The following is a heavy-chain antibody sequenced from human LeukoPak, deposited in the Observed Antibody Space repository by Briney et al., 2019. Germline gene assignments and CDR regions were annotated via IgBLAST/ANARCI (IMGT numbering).Heavy chain of an antibody. Sequence: PSETLSLTCTVSGGSISSGGYYWSWLRQHPGKGLEWIGYIYYSGSTYYNPSLKSRVTISVDTSKHQFSLKLSSVTAADTAVYYCARDGITGTSRWFDPWGQGTLVTVSS. CDR1: GGSISSGGYY. CDR3: ARDGITGTSRWFDP. J-gene: IGHJ5*02. D-gene: IGHD1-7*01. V-gene: IGHV4-31*03. CDR2: IYYSGST.